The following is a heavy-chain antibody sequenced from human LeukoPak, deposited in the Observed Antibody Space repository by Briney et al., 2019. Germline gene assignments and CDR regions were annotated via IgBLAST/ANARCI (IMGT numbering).Heavy chain of an antibody. D-gene: IGHD3-16*01. CDR1: GFIFSTYW. Sequence: GESLSLSCTGSGFIFSTYWMHWVRQAPGKGLVWVSRIKTDGTTKYYADSVKGRFAVSRDNAKNTLYLQMESLRVEDTAIYYCAIDWAWGGFDHWGQGALVTVSS. CDR3: AIDWAWGGFDH. V-gene: IGHV3-74*01. J-gene: IGHJ4*02. CDR2: IKTDGTTK.